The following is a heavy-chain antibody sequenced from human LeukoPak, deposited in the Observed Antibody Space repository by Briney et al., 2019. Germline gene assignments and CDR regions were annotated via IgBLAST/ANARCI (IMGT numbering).Heavy chain of an antibody. CDR3: ARDDSSNYYPPDY. CDR1: GFTFSSYW. V-gene: IGHV3-74*01. D-gene: IGHD3-22*01. Sequence: GGSLRLSCAASGFTFSSYWMHWVRQAPGKGLVWVSRINNDGSSTSYADSVKGRFTISRDNAKNTLYLQMNSLRAEDTAVYYCARDDSSNYYPPDYWGQGTLVTVSS. J-gene: IGHJ4*02. CDR2: INNDGSST.